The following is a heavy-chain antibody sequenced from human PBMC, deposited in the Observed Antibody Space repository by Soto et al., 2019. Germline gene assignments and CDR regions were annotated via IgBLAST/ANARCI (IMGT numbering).Heavy chain of an antibody. V-gene: IGHV3-21*01. CDR3: ARSSIPGTFDY. CDR2: ISSSSSYI. CDR1: GFTFSSYS. D-gene: IGHD6-6*01. J-gene: IGHJ4*02. Sequence: GGSLRLSCAASGFTFSSYSMNWVRQAPGKGLEWVSSISSSSSYIYYADSVKGRFTTSRDNAKNSLYLQMNSLRAEDTAVYYCARSSIPGTFDYWGQGTQVTVSS.